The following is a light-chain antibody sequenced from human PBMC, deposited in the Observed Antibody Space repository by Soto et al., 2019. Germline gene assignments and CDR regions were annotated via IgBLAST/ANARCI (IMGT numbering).Light chain of an antibody. Sequence: SYELTQPPSVSVAPGQTPRITCGGDNIGSKRVHWYHLKPGQAPVLVVYDDSDRPSGIPERFSGSNSGNTATLTISRVEAGDEADYYCQVWDGSSGHVVFGGGTKVTVL. J-gene: IGLJ2*01. CDR1: NIGSKR. CDR3: QVWDGSSGHVV. V-gene: IGLV3-21*02. CDR2: DDS.